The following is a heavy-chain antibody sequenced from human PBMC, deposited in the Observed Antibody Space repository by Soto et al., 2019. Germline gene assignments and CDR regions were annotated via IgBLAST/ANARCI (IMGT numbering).Heavy chain of an antibody. CDR1: GGSISSGGYY. V-gene: IGHV4-31*03. CDR3: AREQDYYGSGNYVDVFDI. Sequence: PSETLSLTCTVSGGSISSGGYYWSWIRQHPGKGLEWIGYIFYSGSTYYDASLKSRLTISADTSKNQFSLHLTSVPAEDTAVYYCAREQDYYGSGNYVDVFDIWGQGTMVTVSS. J-gene: IGHJ3*02. CDR2: IFYSGST. D-gene: IGHD3-10*01.